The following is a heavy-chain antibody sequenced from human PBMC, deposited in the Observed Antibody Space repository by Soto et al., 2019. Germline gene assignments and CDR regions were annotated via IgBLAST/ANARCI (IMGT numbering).Heavy chain of an antibody. D-gene: IGHD4-17*01. CDR1: GFTFSSYG. Sequence: QVQLVESGGGVVQPGRSLRLSCAASGFTFSSYGMHWVRQAPGKGLEWVAVISYDGSNKNYADSVKGRFTISRDNSKNTLYLQMNSLRAEDTAVYYCAKDDNDYYDYRHTYYYYGMDVW. V-gene: IGHV3-30*18. CDR3: AKDDNDYYDYRHTYYYYGMDV. CDR2: ISYDGSNK. J-gene: IGHJ6*01.